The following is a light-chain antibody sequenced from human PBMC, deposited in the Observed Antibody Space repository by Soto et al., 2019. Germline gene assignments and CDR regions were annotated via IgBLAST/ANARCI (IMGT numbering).Light chain of an antibody. CDR3: QQRNEWPLT. J-gene: IGKJ5*01. CDR2: DAS. V-gene: IGKV3-11*01. Sequence: EIEMTQSPATLSVSPGEEATLSCRASQSVSSNLAWYQQKPGQAPRLLIYDASNRATGIPARFSGSGSGTDFTLTISSLEPEDFAVYYCQQRNEWPLTFGQGTRLEIK. CDR1: QSVSSN.